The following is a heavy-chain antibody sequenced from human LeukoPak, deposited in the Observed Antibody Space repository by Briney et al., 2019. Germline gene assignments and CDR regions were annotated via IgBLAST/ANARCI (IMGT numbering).Heavy chain of an antibody. CDR3: ARFNYFWFDP. V-gene: IGHV1-69*04. CDR2: IIPIFGIA. D-gene: IGHD4-11*01. J-gene: IGHJ5*02. CDR1: GGTFSSYA. Sequence: SVKVSCKASGGTFSSYAISWVRQAPGQGLGWMGRIIPIFGIANYAQKFQGRVTITADKSTSTAYMELSSLRSEDTAVYYCARFNYFWFDPWGQGTLVTVSS.